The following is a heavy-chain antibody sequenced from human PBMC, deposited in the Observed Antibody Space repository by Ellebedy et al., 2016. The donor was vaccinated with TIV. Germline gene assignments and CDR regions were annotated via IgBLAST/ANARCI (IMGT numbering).Heavy chain of an antibody. CDR3: ARETTIIGGVLNPFDY. V-gene: IGHV6-1*01. CDR1: GDSVSSNKAA. J-gene: IGHJ4*02. D-gene: IGHD2-21*02. CDR2: ALYRSKWYI. Sequence: SQTLSLTXXISGDSVSSNKAAWNWVRQSPSRGLEWLGRALYRSKWYIDYAVSVKSRIAIDPDTSKNQVPLQLNSVTPDDTTVYYCARETTIIGGVLNPFDYWGQGTLVTVSS.